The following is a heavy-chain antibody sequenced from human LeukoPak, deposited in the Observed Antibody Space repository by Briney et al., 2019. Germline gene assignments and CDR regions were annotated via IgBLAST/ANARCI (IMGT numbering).Heavy chain of an antibody. Sequence: GGSLRLSCAASTFTFSSYSMNWVRQAPGKGLGWVSSISSSSSYIYYADSVKGRFTISRDHAKNSLYLQMNSLRAEDTAVYYCARGGCTSTSCYLFDYWGQGTLVTVSS. CDR1: TFTFSSYS. CDR3: ARGGCTSTSCYLFDY. CDR2: ISSSSSYI. D-gene: IGHD2-2*01. V-gene: IGHV3-21*01. J-gene: IGHJ4*02.